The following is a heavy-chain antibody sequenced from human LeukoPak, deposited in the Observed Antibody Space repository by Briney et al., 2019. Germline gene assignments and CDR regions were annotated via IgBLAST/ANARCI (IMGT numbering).Heavy chain of an antibody. CDR2: IIPILGIA. D-gene: IGHD6-13*01. CDR3: ARDPSIAAAVP. CDR1: GGTFSSYA. J-gene: IGHJ5*02. V-gene: IGHV1-69*04. Sequence: GASVKVSCKASGGTFSSYAISWVRQAPGQGLEWMGRIIPILGIANYAQKFQGRVTITADKSTSTAYMELSSLRSEDTAVYYCARDPSIAAAVPWGQGTLHTVSS.